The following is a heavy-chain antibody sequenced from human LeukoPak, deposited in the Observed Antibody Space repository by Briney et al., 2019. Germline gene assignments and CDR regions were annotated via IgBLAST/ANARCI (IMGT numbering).Heavy chain of an antibody. Sequence: PGGSLRLSCAASGFTFGDYDMHWGRQATGKGLEWVSAIRSIGDRFYSGSVKGRFTISRENAKNTLYIEMNSLRVGDTAVYYCARLYSSGRYANAFDIWGQGTVVTVSS. D-gene: IGHD6-19*01. V-gene: IGHV3-13*01. CDR1: GFTFGDYD. CDR3: ARLYSSGRYANAFDI. J-gene: IGHJ3*02. CDR2: IRSIGDR.